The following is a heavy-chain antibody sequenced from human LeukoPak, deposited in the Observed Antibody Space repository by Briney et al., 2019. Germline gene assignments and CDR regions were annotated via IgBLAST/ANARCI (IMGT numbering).Heavy chain of an antibody. CDR3: ARGYSGSYGRFDY. J-gene: IGHJ4*02. CDR2: IYYSGST. V-gene: IGHV4-59*01. CDR1: GVSISSYY. Sequence: SETLSLTCTVSGVSISSYYWSWIRQPPGKGLEWIGYIYYSGSTSYNPSLKSRVTISVDTPKNQFSLKLSSVTAADTAVYYCARGYSGSYGRFDYWGQGTLVTVSS. D-gene: IGHD1-26*01.